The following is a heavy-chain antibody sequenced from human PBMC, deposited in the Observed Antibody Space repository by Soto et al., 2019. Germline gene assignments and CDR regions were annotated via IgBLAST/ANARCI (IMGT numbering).Heavy chain of an antibody. CDR3: ARGVVSSGWYSNFDY. CDR1: GGSISSSNW. D-gene: IGHD6-19*01. CDR2: IYHSGST. V-gene: IGHV4-4*02. Sequence: SETLSLTCAVSGGSISSSNWWSWVRQPPGKGLEWIGEIYHSGSTNYNPSLKSRVTISVDKSKNQFSLRLSSVTAADTAVYFCARGVVSSGWYSNFDYWGQGTQVTVSS. J-gene: IGHJ4*02.